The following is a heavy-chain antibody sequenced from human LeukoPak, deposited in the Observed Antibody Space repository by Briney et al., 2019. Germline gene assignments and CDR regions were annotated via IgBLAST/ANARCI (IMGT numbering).Heavy chain of an antibody. CDR3: AREGLVLGKVIVAAGTRSSKPIDY. D-gene: IGHD6-13*01. V-gene: IGHV3-48*04. Sequence: GGSPRLSCAASGFTVTSSAMHWVRQAPGKGLEWVSYISSSSSTIYYADSVKGRFTISRDNAKNSLYLPMNSLRAEDTAVYYCAREGLVLGKVIVAAGTRSSKPIDYWGQGTLVTVSS. CDR1: GFTVTSSA. CDR2: ISSSSSTI. J-gene: IGHJ4*02.